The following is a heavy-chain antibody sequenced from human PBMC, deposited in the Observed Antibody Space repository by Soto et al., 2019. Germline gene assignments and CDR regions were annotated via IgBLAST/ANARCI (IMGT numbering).Heavy chain of an antibody. D-gene: IGHD4-4*01. CDR3: AREVNNNWFDP. CDR2: IYYSGST. Sequence: PSETLSLTCTVSGGSISRYYWTWIRQPPGKGLEWIGYIYYSGSTNYNPSLKSRVTISVDTSKNQFSLKLSSVTAADTAVYYCAREVNNNWFDPWGQGTLVTVSS. J-gene: IGHJ5*02. V-gene: IGHV4-59*01. CDR1: GGSISRYY.